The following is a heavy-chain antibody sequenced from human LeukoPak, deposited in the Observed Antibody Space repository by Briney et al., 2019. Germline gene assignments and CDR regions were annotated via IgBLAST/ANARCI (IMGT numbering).Heavy chain of an antibody. CDR1: GFTFSSYA. CDR3: ARDYYYGSRSFFDY. V-gene: IGHV3-30-3*01. J-gene: IGHJ4*02. Sequence: PGGSLRLSCAASGFTFSSYAMSWVRQAPGKGLEWVAVISYDGSNKYYADSVKGRFTISRDNSKNTLYLQMNSLRAEDTAVYHCARDYYYGSRSFFDYWGQGTLVTVSS. CDR2: ISYDGSNK. D-gene: IGHD3-10*01.